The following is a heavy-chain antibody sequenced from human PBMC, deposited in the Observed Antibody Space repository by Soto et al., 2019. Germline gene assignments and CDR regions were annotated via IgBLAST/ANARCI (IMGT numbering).Heavy chain of an antibody. CDR3: ARGSRYRYSSSWSSPFDY. CDR2: ISSNGGST. CDR1: GFTFSSYA. Sequence: GGSLRLSCAASGFTFSSYAMHWVRQAPGKGLEYVSAISSNGGSTYYADSVKGRFTISRDNSKNTLYLQMGSLRAEDMAVYYCARGSRYRYSSSWSSPFDYWGQGTLVTVSS. D-gene: IGHD6-13*01. V-gene: IGHV3-64*02. J-gene: IGHJ4*02.